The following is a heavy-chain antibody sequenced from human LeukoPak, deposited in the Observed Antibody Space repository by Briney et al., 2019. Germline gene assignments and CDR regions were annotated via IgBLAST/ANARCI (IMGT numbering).Heavy chain of an antibody. V-gene: IGHV4-39*07. J-gene: IGHJ6*03. CDR1: GGSISTSSYY. D-gene: IGHD3-22*01. Sequence: PSETLSLTCTVSGGSISTSSYYWGWVRQPPGKGLEWIGNIFYSGSTYYSPSLKSRVTISLDTSRNQFSLKLNSVTAADTAVYYCARDGYDSSGYYTYYYYMDVWGKGTTVTISS. CDR2: IFYSGST. CDR3: ARDGYDSSGYYTYYYYMDV.